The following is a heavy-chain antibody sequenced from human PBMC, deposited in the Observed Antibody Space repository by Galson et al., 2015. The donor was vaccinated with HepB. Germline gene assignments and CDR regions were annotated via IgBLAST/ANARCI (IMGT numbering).Heavy chain of an antibody. V-gene: IGHV3-30*02. J-gene: IGHJ4*02. Sequence: SLRLSCAASGFTFSSYGMHWVRQAPGKGLEWVAFIRYDGSNKYYADSVKGRFTISRDNSKNTLYLQMNSLRAEDTAVYYCAKDLSIGYYYDSSGFDYWGQGTLVTVSS. CDR3: AKDLSIGYYYDSSGFDY. CDR2: IRYDGSNK. D-gene: IGHD3-22*01. CDR1: GFTFSSYG.